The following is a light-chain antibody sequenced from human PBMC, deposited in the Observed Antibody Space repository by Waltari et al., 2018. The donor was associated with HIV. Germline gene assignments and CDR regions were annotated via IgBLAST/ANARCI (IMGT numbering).Light chain of an antibody. J-gene: IGKJ3*01. CDR1: QFISSY. CDR2: GAS. CDR3: QQYYTHPLT. Sequence: AIRMTQSPSSFPASTGDPVTITCRARQFISSYLAWYQQKPGKAPKVLIYGASTLHTGVSSRFSGSGSGTDFTLTISSLQSEDFASYYCQQYYTHPLTFGPGTTVDIK. V-gene: IGKV1-8*01.